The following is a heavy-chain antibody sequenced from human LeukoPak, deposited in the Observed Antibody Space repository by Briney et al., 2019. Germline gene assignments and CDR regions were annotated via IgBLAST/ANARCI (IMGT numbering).Heavy chain of an antibody. J-gene: IGHJ5*02. CDR2: INSDGRTI. D-gene: IGHD3-10*01. CDR1: GFTFSSYE. CDR3: ARLVRGDIWWFDP. Sequence: PGGSLRLSCAASGFTFSSYEMNWVRQAPGKGLEWVSYINSDGRTIFYADSVKGRFTISRDNAKNSLYLQMNSLRVEDTAVYYCARLVRGDIWWFDPWGQGTLVSVSS. V-gene: IGHV3-48*03.